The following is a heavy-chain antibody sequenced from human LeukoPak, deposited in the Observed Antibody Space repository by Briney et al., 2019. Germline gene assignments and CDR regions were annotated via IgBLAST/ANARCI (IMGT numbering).Heavy chain of an antibody. CDR1: GFTFSSYG. CDR2: IWYDGSNK. Sequence: GGSLRLSCAASGFTFSSYGMHWVRQAPGKGLEWVAVIWYDGSNKYYADSVKGRFTISRDNSKNTLYLQMNSLRAEDTAVYYCARGPDYYDSSGYYYYYYYMDVWGKGTTVTGSS. D-gene: IGHD3-22*01. V-gene: IGHV3-33*01. CDR3: ARGPDYYDSSGYYYYYYYMDV. J-gene: IGHJ6*03.